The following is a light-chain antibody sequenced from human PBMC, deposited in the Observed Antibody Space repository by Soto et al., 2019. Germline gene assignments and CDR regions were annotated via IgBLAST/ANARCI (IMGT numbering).Light chain of an antibody. CDR3: QHYNVYSGT. V-gene: IGKV1-5*01. J-gene: IGKJ1*01. Sequence: GDRVTITCRASQSISSSLAWYQQKAGKAPKLLIYDASSLEGGVPSRFSGSGSGTEFTLTISSLHPDDFATYYCQHYNVYSGTFGQGTKVDIK. CDR2: DAS. CDR1: QSISSS.